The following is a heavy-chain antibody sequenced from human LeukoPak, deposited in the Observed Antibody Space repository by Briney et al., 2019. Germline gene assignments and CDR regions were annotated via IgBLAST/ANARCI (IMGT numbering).Heavy chain of an antibody. V-gene: IGHV4-34*01. CDR3: ARGPGSTMVRGVYYYYGMDV. J-gene: IGHJ6*02. CDR1: GGSFRGYY. Sequence: PSETLSLTCAVSGGSFRGYYWSWIRQPPGKGLEWIGEINHSGSTNYNPSLKSRVTISVDTSKNQFSLKLSSVTAADTAVYYCARGPGSTMVRGVYYYYGMDVWGQGTTVTVSS. CDR2: INHSGST. D-gene: IGHD3-10*01.